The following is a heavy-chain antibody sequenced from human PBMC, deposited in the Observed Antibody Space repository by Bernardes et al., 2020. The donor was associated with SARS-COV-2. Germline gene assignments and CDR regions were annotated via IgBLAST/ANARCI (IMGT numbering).Heavy chain of an antibody. V-gene: IGHV2-5*01. J-gene: IGHJ4*02. CDR3: AHRITSFDA. Sequence: SHHAPGNSTLTLTLACTFSGFSLGQRGVGVAWIRQPPGKALEWLAFVYWNDDKRYSPSLKNRLTITKDTSKSQVVLTMTNMDPVDTATYYCAHRITSFDAWGQGILVTVSS. CDR2: VYWNDDK. CDR1: GFSLGQRGVG.